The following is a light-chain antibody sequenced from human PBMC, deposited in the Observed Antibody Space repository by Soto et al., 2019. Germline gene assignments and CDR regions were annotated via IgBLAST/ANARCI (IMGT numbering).Light chain of an antibody. Sequence: EIVLTQSPGTLSLSSGERATLSCRASQSVSNNYLAWYQQKPGQAPRLLIHGASSRATGIPDRFSASGSGTDFTLTISRLEPEDFAVYYCQQYGSSPLTFGGGTKVEIQ. CDR1: QSVSNNY. J-gene: IGKJ4*01. CDR2: GAS. CDR3: QQYGSSPLT. V-gene: IGKV3-20*01.